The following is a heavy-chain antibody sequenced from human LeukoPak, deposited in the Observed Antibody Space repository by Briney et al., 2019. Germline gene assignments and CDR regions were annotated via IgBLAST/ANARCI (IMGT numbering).Heavy chain of an antibody. Sequence: GGSLRLSCAASGFTFSSYWMSWVRQVPGKGLEWVADIKQDGSETYYVDSVKGRFTISRDNAKNSLYLQMSSLRAEDTAVYYCARGPGYCTDDVCHMGYGYWGQGTLVTVSS. D-gene: IGHD2-8*01. J-gene: IGHJ4*02. CDR3: ARGPGYCTDDVCHMGYGY. CDR2: IKQDGSET. CDR1: GFTFSSYW. V-gene: IGHV3-7*05.